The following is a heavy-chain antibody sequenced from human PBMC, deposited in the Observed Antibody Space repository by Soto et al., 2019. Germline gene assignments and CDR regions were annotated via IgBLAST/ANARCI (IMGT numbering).Heavy chain of an antibody. J-gene: IGHJ6*02. V-gene: IGHV1-46*01. Sequence: GASVKVSFKASGYSFTSYHMHWVRQAPGQGLEWMGIINPSGGSTSYAQKFQGRVTMTRDTSTSTVYMELSSLRSEDTAVYYCARGRYLLGYGMDVWGQGTTVTVSS. CDR1: GYSFTSYH. D-gene: IGHD7-27*01. CDR3: ARGRYLLGYGMDV. CDR2: INPSGGST.